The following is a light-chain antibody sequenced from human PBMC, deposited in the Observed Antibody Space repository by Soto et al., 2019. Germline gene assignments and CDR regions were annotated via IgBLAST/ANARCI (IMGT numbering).Light chain of an antibody. CDR3: QQYGSSPIT. Sequence: EIVLTQSPATLSFSPGERATLSCGASADVSSSYVAWYQQKSGLAPRLLIHDASSRATGIPDRLSGSKSGTDLTLTIRRLEPEDAGVYYCQQYGSSPITFGQGTRLEIK. CDR2: DAS. V-gene: IGKV3D-20*01. CDR1: ADVSSSY. J-gene: IGKJ5*01.